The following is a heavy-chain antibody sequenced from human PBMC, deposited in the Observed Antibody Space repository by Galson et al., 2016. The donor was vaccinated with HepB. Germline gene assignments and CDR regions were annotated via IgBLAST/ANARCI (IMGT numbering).Heavy chain of an antibody. CDR3: ARDLYYDFWSGYSKGMDV. CDR1: GDSVSSISAA. CDR2: IYYRSKWYN. D-gene: IGHD3-3*01. Sequence: CAISGDSVSSISAAWNWIRQSPSRGLERLGRIYYRSKWYNEYAVSVRSRITIKPDTSKNQFSLQLNSVTPEDTAVYYCARDLYYDFWSGYSKGMDVWGQGTTVTVSS. V-gene: IGHV6-1*01. J-gene: IGHJ6*02.